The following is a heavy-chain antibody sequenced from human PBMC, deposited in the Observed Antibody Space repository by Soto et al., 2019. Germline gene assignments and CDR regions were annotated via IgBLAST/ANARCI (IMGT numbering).Heavy chain of an antibody. Sequence: SQTLSLTCAISGDSVSSKTAAWNWIRQSPSRGLEWLGRTFFWSRWYNDYAISVKSRITINPDTSKNQFSLLLNAVTPEDTAVYYCARVSFDHFVHWFDPWGQGTLVTVSS. D-gene: IGHD3-9*01. V-gene: IGHV6-1*01. CDR1: GDSVSSKTAA. CDR2: TFFWSRWYN. CDR3: ARVSFDHFVHWFDP. J-gene: IGHJ5*02.